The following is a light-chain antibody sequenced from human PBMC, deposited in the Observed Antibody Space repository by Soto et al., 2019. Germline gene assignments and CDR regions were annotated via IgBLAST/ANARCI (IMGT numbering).Light chain of an antibody. CDR1: STDFVSYNR. V-gene: IGLV2-18*02. J-gene: IGLJ1*01. CDR3: SSFTSSITYV. Sequence: QSVLTQPPSVSGSPGQSVTISCTGTSTDFVSYNRVSWYQQPPGTAPKLMIYEVSKRPSGVPDRFSGSKSGNTASLTISGLQAADEADYYCSSFTSSITYVFGTGTKVTVL. CDR2: EVS.